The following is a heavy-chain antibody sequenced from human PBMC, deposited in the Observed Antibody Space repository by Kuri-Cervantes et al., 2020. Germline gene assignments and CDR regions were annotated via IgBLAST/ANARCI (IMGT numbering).Heavy chain of an antibody. CDR2: IYPGDSDT. CDR1: GYRFTSYW. D-gene: IGHD2-21*02. V-gene: IGHV5-51*01. Sequence: GGSLRLSCKGSGYRFTSYWIVWVRQMPGKGLEWMGIIYPGDSDTRYSPSFQGQVTISVDKSISTAYLQWSSLKASDTANYYCARLCGGDCYSFDYWGQGTLVTVSS. J-gene: IGHJ4*02. CDR3: ARLCGGDCYSFDY.